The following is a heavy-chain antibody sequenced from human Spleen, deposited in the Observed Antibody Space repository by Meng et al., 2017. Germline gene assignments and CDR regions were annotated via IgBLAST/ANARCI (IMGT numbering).Heavy chain of an antibody. CDR2: VYYSGTT. Sequence: QVQLQESGPGLVKPSQTLSLTCTVSGGPISSSGHYWGWIRQTPGKGLEWIGSVYYSGTTYYNPSLKSRVTVSVDTSKNQFSLKLSSVTAADTAVYYCARTREDIVVVPAAIFYFDYWGQGTLVTVSS. J-gene: IGHJ4*02. V-gene: IGHV4-39*01. CDR1: GGPISSSGHY. D-gene: IGHD2-2*01. CDR3: ARTREDIVVVPAAIFYFDY.